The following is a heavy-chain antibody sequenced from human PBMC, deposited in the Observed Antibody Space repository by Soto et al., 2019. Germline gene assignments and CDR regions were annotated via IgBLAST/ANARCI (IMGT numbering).Heavy chain of an antibody. J-gene: IGHJ6*02. CDR3: ARSLRFPNYYYYYGMDV. Sequence: QVQLVQSGAEVKKPGSSVKVSCKASGGTFSSYTISWVRQAPGQGLEWMGRTIPILGIANYAQKFQGRVTITADKSTSTAYMELSSLRSEDTAVYYCARSLRFPNYYYYYGMDVWGQGTTVTVSS. CDR2: TIPILGIA. CDR1: GGTFSSYT. D-gene: IGHD3-10*01. V-gene: IGHV1-69*02.